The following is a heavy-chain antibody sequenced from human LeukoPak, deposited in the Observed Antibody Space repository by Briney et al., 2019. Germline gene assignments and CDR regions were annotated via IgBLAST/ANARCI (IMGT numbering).Heavy chain of an antibody. Sequence: PGGSLRLSCAASGFTFRSYWMSWVRQAPGKGLEWVANIKQDGSDKYYVDSVKGRFTISRDNAKNSLYLQMNSLRAEDTAVYYCASQQWLLSDFDYWGQGTLVTVSS. CDR2: IKQDGSDK. V-gene: IGHV3-7*01. J-gene: IGHJ4*02. CDR3: ASQQWLLSDFDY. D-gene: IGHD6-19*01. CDR1: GFTFRSYW.